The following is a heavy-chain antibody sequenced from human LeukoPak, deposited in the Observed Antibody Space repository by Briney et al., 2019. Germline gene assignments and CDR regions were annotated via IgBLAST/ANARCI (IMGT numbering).Heavy chain of an antibody. Sequence: GGSLRLSCAASGFPFSSYAMSWVRQAPGKGLEWVSPITNSGGTTYYADSVKGRFTTSRDNSKNTLYLQMNSLRAEDTAVYYCAKGASYFDYWGQGTLVTVSS. V-gene: IGHV3-23*01. CDR1: GFPFSSYA. CDR2: ITNSGGTT. J-gene: IGHJ4*02. CDR3: AKGASYFDY.